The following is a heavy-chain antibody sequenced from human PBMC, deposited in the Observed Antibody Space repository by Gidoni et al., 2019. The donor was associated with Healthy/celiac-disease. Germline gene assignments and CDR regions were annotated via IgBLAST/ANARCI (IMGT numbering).Heavy chain of an antibody. CDR1: GFTFSSYA. V-gene: IGHV3-64D*08. J-gene: IGHJ4*02. Sequence: EVHLVESGGGLVQPGGSLRLSCSASGFTFSSYAMHWVRQAPGKGLEYVSAISRNGGSTYYADSVKGRFTISRDNSKNTLYLQMSSLRAEDTAVYYCVKVLARGIFDYWGQGTLVTVSS. CDR2: ISRNGGST. D-gene: IGHD3-16*01. CDR3: VKVLARGIFDY.